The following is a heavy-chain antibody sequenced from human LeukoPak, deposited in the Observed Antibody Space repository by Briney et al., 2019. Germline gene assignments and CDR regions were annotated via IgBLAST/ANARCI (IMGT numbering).Heavy chain of an antibody. Sequence: GGSLRLSCAASGFTFDDSGMSWVRLAPGKGLEWVSGINWNGGSTGYADSVKGRFTISRDNARNSLYLQMNSLRAEDTALYYCARARLVATNCPAFDIWGQGTMVTVSS. J-gene: IGHJ3*02. CDR1: GFTFDDSG. CDR3: ARARLVATNCPAFDI. CDR2: INWNGGST. V-gene: IGHV3-20*04. D-gene: IGHD5-12*01.